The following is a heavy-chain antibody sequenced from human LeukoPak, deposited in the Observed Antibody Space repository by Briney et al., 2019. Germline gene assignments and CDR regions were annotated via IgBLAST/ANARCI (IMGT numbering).Heavy chain of an antibody. Sequence: PSETLSLTCAVYGGSFSGYYWSWIRQPPGKGLEWIGEINHSGSTNCNPSLKSRVTISVDTSKNQFSLKLSSVTAADTAVYYCARALYSSGRGDAFDIWGEGTMVSVSS. D-gene: IGHD6-19*01. CDR2: INHSGST. CDR1: GGSFSGYY. V-gene: IGHV4-34*01. CDR3: ARALYSSGRGDAFDI. J-gene: IGHJ3*02.